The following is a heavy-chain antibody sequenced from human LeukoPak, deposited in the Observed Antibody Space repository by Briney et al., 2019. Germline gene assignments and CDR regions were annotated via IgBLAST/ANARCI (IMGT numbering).Heavy chain of an antibody. CDR3: AKLLNDYGDYYFDY. CDR2: ISARDGST. V-gene: IGHV3-23*01. D-gene: IGHD4-17*01. CDR1: GFTFGIYA. J-gene: IGHJ4*02. Sequence: PGGSLRLSCAASGFTFGIYAMSWVRQALGQGLDWVSAISARDGSTYYADSVKGRFTISRDNSKNTLYLQMNSLRAEDTAVYYCAKLLNDYGDYYFDYWGQGTLVTVSS.